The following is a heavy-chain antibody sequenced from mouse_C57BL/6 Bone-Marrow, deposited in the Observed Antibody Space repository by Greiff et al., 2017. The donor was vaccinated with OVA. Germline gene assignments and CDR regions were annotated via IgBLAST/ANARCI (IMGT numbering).Heavy chain of an antibody. V-gene: IGHV1-9*01. J-gene: IGHJ2*01. D-gene: IGHD2-12*01. CDR2: LLPGSGST. Sequence: QVQLQQSGAELMKPGASVKLSCKATGYTFTGSWIEWVKQRPGHGLEWIGELLPGSGSTTYNEKFKGKATFTADTSSNTAYMQISSLTTEDSAIYDCARDPLRHSQEYYFDYWGQGTTLTVSS. CDR3: ARDPLRHSQEYYFDY. CDR1: GYTFTGSW.